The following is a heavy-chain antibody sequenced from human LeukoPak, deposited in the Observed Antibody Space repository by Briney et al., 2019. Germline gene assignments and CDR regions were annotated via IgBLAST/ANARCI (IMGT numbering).Heavy chain of an antibody. V-gene: IGHV3-66*02. Sequence: GGSLRLSCEASGFTFSNYWMSWVRQAPGKGLEWVSVLYTAGPTYYADSVKGRFTISRDNSKNTLYLQMNSLRAEDTAVYYCARARSSYGYGDTFDIWGQGTMVTVSS. CDR2: LYTAGPT. D-gene: IGHD5-18*01. CDR1: GFTFSNYW. CDR3: ARARSSYGYGDTFDI. J-gene: IGHJ3*02.